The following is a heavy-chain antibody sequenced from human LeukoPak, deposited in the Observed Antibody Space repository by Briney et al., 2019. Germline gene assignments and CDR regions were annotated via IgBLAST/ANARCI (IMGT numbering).Heavy chain of an antibody. CDR3: TRVANGGPDY. CDR2: IKQDGSEK. J-gene: IGHJ4*02. V-gene: IGHV3-7*01. CDR1: GFTFSRHW. Sequence: GGSLRLSCAASGFTFSRHWMSWVRQAPGKGLEWVANIKQDGSEKYYVDSVKGRFAISRYNAKNSLYLQMNSLRAEDTAVYYCTRVANGGPDYWGQGTQVTVSS.